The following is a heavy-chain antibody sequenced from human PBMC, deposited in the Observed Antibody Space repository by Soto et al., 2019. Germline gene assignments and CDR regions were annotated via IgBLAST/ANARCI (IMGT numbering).Heavy chain of an antibody. Sequence: QVQLVQSGAEVKKPGASVKVSCKASGYTFTSYDITWVRQATGQGLEWMGWMNPNSGNTGYAQKFQGRVTMTRNTSIITAYMELSSLRSEDTAVYYCTIWYYYGSGSYYRFDYWGKGTLVTVSS. CDR2: MNPNSGNT. V-gene: IGHV1-8*01. CDR1: GYTFTSYD. CDR3: TIWYYYGSGSYYRFDY. J-gene: IGHJ4*02. D-gene: IGHD3-10*01.